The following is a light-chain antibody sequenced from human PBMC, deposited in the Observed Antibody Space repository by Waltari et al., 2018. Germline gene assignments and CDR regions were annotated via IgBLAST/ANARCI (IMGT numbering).Light chain of an antibody. V-gene: IGLV1-40*01. CDR3: QSYASRLSGSGV. J-gene: IGLJ2*01. Sequence: QSVLTQPPSVSGAPGQRVTIPCTGRSSNIGAGYDVHWYQKPPGTAPTLLMYGKMHRPSGVPERFSCAMCGTSAALAIARLQAGDEADYCCQSYASRLSGSGVCGGGTRLTGL. CDR1: SSNIGAGYD. CDR2: GKM.